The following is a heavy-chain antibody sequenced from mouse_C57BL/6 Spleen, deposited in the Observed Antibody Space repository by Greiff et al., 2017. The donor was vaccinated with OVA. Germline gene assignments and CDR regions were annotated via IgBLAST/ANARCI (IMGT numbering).Heavy chain of an antibody. Sequence: LQESGAELVKPGASVKISCKASGYAFSSYWMNWVKQRPGKGLEWIGQIYPGDGDTNYNGKFKGKATLTADKSSSTAYMQLSSLTSEDSAVYFCARDYDYDGRAWLAYWGQGTLVTVSA. CDR2: IYPGDGDT. D-gene: IGHD2-4*01. J-gene: IGHJ3*01. CDR3: ARDYDYDGRAWLAY. CDR1: GYAFSSYW. V-gene: IGHV1-80*01.